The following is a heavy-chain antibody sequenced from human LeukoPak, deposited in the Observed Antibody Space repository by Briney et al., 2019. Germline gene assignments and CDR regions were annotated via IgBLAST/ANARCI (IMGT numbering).Heavy chain of an antibody. CDR2: IYYSGST. CDR1: GGSISSYY. J-gene: IGHJ6*03. CDR3: ASAFSGGYSSSWSLYYYYMDV. D-gene: IGHD6-13*01. V-gene: IGHV4-59*01. Sequence: SETLSLTCTVSGGSISSYYWSWIRQPPGKGLEWIGYIYYSGSTNYNPSLESRVTISVDTSKNQFSLKLSSVTAADTAVYYCASAFSGGYSSSWSLYYYYMDVWGKGTTVTVSS.